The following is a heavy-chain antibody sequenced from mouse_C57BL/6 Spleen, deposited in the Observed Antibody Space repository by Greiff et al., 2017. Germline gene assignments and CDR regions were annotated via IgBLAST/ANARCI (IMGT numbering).Heavy chain of an antibody. CDR2: INPNNGGT. V-gene: IGHV1-26*01. CDR1: GYTFTDYY. Sequence: EVQLQQSGPELVKPGASVKISCKASGYTFTDYYMNWVKQSHGKSLEWIGDINPNNGGTSYNQKFKGKATLTVDKSSSTAYMELRSLTSEDSAVYYCARPLLRELYFDYWGQGTTLTVSS. CDR3: ARPLLRELYFDY. J-gene: IGHJ2*01. D-gene: IGHD1-2*01.